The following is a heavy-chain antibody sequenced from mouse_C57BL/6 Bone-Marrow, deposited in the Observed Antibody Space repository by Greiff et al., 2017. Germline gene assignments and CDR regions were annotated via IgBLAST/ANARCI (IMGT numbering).Heavy chain of an antibody. J-gene: IGHJ4*01. CDR1: GYSFTDYN. CDR2: INPNYGTT. Sequence: VQLQQSGPELVKPGASVKISCTASGYSFTDYNMNWVPQNNGKSLEWIGVINPNYGTTSYNQKFTGKATLTVNQSSTTADMQLNSLTSEDSAVYYCARGYDYDYAMDYWGQGTSVTVSS. D-gene: IGHD2-4*01. CDR3: ARGYDYDYAMDY. V-gene: IGHV1-39*01.